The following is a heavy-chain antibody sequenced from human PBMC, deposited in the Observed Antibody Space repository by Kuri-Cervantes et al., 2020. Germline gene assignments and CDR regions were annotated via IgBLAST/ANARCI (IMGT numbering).Heavy chain of an antibody. D-gene: IGHD3-10*01. CDR2: SNAGNGNT. V-gene: IGHV1-3*02. CDR1: GYTFTSYA. Sequence: ASVKVSCKASGYTFTSYAMHWVRQAPGQRLEWMGWSNAGNGNTKYSQEFQGRVTITRNTSISTAYMELSSLRSEDTAVYYCARLSYYGSGSYWGPLDVWGQGTTVTVSS. CDR3: ARLSYYGSGSYWGPLDV. J-gene: IGHJ6*02.